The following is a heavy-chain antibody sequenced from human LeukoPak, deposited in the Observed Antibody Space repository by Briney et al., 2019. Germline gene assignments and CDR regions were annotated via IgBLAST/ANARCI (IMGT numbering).Heavy chain of an antibody. CDR2: IYYSGST. D-gene: IGHD4-17*01. J-gene: IGHJ6*04. V-gene: IGHV4-59*12. Sequence: SETLSLTCTVSGGSISSYYWSWIRQPPGKGLEWIGYIYYSGSTNYNPSLKSRVTISVDTSKNQFSLKLSSVTAADTAVYYCARYVAATVTTRVGKWPVWGKGTTVTVSS. CDR3: ARYVAATVTTRVGKWPV. CDR1: GGSISSYY.